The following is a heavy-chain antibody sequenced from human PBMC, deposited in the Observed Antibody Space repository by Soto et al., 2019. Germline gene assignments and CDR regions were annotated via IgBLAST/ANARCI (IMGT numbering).Heavy chain of an antibody. D-gene: IGHD3-3*01. CDR2: VKHSGNI. CDR1: GESFSGYY. J-gene: IGHJ3*01. CDR3: ARVSHFDLSSGYADSFDV. V-gene: IGHV4-34*01. Sequence: SETLSLTCAVYGESFSGYYWGWFRQPPGKGLEWIGEVKHSGNINYNPSLKNRLTVSVDTSKNQFSLKLSSMTAADTAMYYCARVSHFDLSSGYADSFDVWGQGTMVTVSS.